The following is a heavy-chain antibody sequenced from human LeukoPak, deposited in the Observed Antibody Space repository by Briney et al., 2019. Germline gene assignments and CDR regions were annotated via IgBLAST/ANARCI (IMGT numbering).Heavy chain of an antibody. D-gene: IGHD5-18*01. Sequence: QSGGSLRLSCAASGFTFSSYAMSWVRQAPGKGLEWVSAISGSGGSTYYADSVKGRFTISRDNSKNTLYLQMNSLRAEDTAVYYCAKVVAIQLWSDFDYWGQGTLVTVSS. V-gene: IGHV3-23*01. CDR3: AKVVAIQLWSDFDY. CDR1: GFTFSSYA. CDR2: ISGSGGST. J-gene: IGHJ4*02.